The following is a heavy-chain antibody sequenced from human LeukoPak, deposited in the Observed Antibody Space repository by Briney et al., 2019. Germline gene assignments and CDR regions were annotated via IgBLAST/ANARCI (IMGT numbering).Heavy chain of an antibody. CDR1: GFTFTSYE. D-gene: IGHD2-2*01. CDR2: ISTSGTTI. V-gene: IGHV3-48*03. J-gene: IGHJ6*02. Sequence: GGSLRLSCAASGFTFTSYEMNWVRQVPGQGLEWVSYISTSGTTIYYADSVKGRFTISRDNAKNSLYLQMNSLRVEDTAIYYCARESIVVVRAARGNFYYGMDAWGQGTTVTVSS. CDR3: ARESIVVVRAARGNFYYGMDA.